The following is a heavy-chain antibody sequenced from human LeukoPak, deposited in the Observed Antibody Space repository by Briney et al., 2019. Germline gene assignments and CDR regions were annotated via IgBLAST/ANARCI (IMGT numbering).Heavy chain of an antibody. CDR3: AAHTVNQDTEDY. Sequence: ASVKVSCKASGGTFSSYATSWVRQAPGQGLEWMGGIIPIFGTANYAQKFQGRVTITADESTSTAYMELSSLRSEDTAVYYCAAHTVNQDTEDYWGQGTLVTVSS. V-gene: IGHV1-69*01. CDR2: IIPIFGTA. CDR1: GGTFSSYA. D-gene: IGHD4-17*01. J-gene: IGHJ4*02.